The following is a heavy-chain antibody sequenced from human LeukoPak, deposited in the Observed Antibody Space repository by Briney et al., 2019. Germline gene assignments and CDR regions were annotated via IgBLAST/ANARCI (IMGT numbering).Heavy chain of an antibody. CDR3: TTRVVTTNDY. J-gene: IGHJ4*02. Sequence: GGSLRLSCAASGFIFSESWMNWVRQAPGKGLEWVGRVKRKTDGGTTDYPAPVKGRFTISRDDSKKTLYLHMNSLKTEDTAVYYCTTRVVTTNDYWGQGTLVTVSS. CDR2: VKRKTDGGTT. V-gene: IGHV3-15*01. D-gene: IGHD2-21*02. CDR1: GFIFSESW.